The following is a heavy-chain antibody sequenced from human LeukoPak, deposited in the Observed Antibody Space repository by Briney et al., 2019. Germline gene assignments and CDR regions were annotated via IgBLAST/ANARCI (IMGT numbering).Heavy chain of an antibody. J-gene: IGHJ4*02. V-gene: IGHV4-59*08. D-gene: IGHD1-7*01. CDR3: AKSRGGTTIYAFDS. CDR2: IYYSGST. Sequence: SETLSFTCTVSDGSISSYYWSWIRQPPGKGLEWLGNIYYSGSTNYNPSLKSRVTISVDTSKNQFSLKLSSATAADTAVYYCAKSRGGTTIYAFDSWGQGTLVTVSS. CDR1: DGSISSYY.